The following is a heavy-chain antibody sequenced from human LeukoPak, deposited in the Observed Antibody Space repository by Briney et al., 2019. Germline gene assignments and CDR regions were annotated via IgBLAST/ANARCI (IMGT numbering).Heavy chain of an antibody. CDR3: AKDHTMMGVRYYFDY. CDR2: ISGSGGST. Sequence: GGSLRLSCAASGFTFSSYAMSWVRQAPGKGLEWVSAISGSGGSTYYADSVKGRFTISRDNSKNTLYLQMNSLRAEDTAVYYCAKDHTMMGVRYYFDYWGQGTLVTVSS. V-gene: IGHV3-23*01. CDR1: GFTFSSYA. J-gene: IGHJ4*02. D-gene: IGHD2-8*01.